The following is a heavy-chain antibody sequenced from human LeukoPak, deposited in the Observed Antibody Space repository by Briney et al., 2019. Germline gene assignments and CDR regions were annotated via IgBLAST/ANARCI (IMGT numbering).Heavy chain of an antibody. V-gene: IGHV3-7*01. CDR3: ARGPFSVVATTDFDY. CDR2: INEDGSDK. D-gene: IGHD5-12*01. J-gene: IGHJ4*02. Sequence: GGALRLSCAASGFSFSSSWMGWVRQAPGKGLEWVADINEDGSDKYYVDAVEGRFTISRDNAKNSLYMQMNSLRAEDTAVYYCARGPFSVVATTDFDYWGQGTLGTVSS. CDR1: GFSFSSSW.